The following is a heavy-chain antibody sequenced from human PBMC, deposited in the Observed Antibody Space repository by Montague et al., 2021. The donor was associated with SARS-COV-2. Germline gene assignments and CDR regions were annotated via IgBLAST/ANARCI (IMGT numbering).Heavy chain of an antibody. D-gene: IGHD3-22*01. Sequence: TLSLTCTVSGGSISSGNYYWSWIRQPPGKGLEWIGRIYTSGSTNYNPSLKSRVTISADTSKNQFSLKLSSMTAADTAVYCCARGLLSLQMAVVVFLGGMCYFDSWGQGTLVAVSS. CDR3: ARGLLSLQMAVVVFLGGMCYFDS. V-gene: IGHV4-61*02. CDR2: IYTSGST. CDR1: GGSISSGNYY. J-gene: IGHJ4*02.